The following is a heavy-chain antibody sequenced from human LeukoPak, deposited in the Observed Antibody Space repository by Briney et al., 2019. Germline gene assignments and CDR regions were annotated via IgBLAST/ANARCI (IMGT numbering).Heavy chain of an antibody. D-gene: IGHD3-9*01. V-gene: IGHV4-59*01. CDR2: IDPSGSA. Sequence: SETLSLTCTVSGGSISPYYWSWIRQSPGKGLEWIGYIDPSGSASYNPSLKSRVTIFVDTSKNLFSLILTSVSASDTAIYYCARDHWLFSSKTWYYYGMDVWGQGTTVTVSS. J-gene: IGHJ6*02. CDR1: GGSISPYY. CDR3: ARDHWLFSSKTWYYYGMDV.